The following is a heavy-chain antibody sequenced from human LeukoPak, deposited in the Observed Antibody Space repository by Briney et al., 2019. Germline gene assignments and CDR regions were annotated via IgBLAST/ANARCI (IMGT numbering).Heavy chain of an antibody. CDR1: GYTFTGYY. D-gene: IGHD3-22*01. CDR2: INPNSGGT. CDR3: PRGYYDSSTWVDP. J-gene: IGHJ5*02. V-gene: IGHV1-2*02. Sequence: GASVKVSCKASGYTFTGYYMHWVRQAPGQGLEWMGWINPNSGGTNYAQKFQGRVTMTRDTSISTAYMELSRLRSDDTAVYYCPRGYYDSSTWVDPWGQGTLVTVSS.